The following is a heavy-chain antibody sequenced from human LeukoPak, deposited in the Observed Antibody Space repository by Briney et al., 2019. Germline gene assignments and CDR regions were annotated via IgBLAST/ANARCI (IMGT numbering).Heavy chain of an antibody. CDR2: ISPDSNYK. CDR1: GFTFSTYS. CDR3: ARHVVVVAATPWD. Sequence: GGSLRLSCAASGFTFSTYSMNWLRLAPGKGLEWVSSISPDSNYKYYVDSVKGRFTISRDNAKSSLYLQMNSLRAEDTAVYYCARHVVVVAATPWDWGQGTLVTVSS. J-gene: IGHJ4*02. V-gene: IGHV3-21*04. D-gene: IGHD2-15*01.